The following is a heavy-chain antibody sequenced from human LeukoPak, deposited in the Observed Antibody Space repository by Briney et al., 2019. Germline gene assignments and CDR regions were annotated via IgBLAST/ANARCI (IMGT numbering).Heavy chain of an antibody. D-gene: IGHD5-24*01. CDR2: IWYDGSNK. CDR3: ARDMGMAAYYYYGMDV. J-gene: IGHJ6*02. CDR1: GFTFSSYG. V-gene: IGHV3-33*01. Sequence: GRSLRLSCAASGFTFSSYGMPWVRQAPGKGLERVAVIWYDGSNKYYADSVKGRFTISRDNSMYRLYLQMNSLRAEDTAVYYCARDMGMAAYYYYGMDVWGQGTTVTVSS.